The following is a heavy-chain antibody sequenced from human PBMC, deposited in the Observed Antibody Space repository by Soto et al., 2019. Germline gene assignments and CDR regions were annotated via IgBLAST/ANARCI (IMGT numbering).Heavy chain of an antibody. Sequence: ASVKVSCKASGYTFTSYAMHWVRQAPGQRLEWMGWINAGNGNTKYSQKFQGRVTITRDTSASTAYMELSSLRSEDTAVYYCARDPSIAAARPPKGAPRMDVWGQGTTVTV. CDR3: ARDPSIAAARPPKGAPRMDV. CDR1: GYTFTSYA. CDR2: INAGNGNT. V-gene: IGHV1-3*01. D-gene: IGHD6-13*01. J-gene: IGHJ6*02.